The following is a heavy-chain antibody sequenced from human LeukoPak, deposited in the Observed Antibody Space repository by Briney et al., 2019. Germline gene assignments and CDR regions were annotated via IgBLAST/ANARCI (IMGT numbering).Heavy chain of an antibody. Sequence: ASVKVPCKASGGTFSSYAISWVRQAPGQGLEWMGGIIPIFGTANYAQKFQGRVTITTDESTSTAYMELSSLRSEDTAVYYCARDGNALVRGVLYDAFDIWGQGTMVTVSS. CDR1: GGTFSSYA. CDR3: ARDGNALVRGVLYDAFDI. V-gene: IGHV1-69*05. CDR2: IIPIFGTA. D-gene: IGHD3-10*01. J-gene: IGHJ3*02.